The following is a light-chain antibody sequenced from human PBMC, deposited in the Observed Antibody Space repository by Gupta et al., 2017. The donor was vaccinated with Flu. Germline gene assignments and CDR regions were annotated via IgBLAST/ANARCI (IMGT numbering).Light chain of an antibody. Sequence: GTSSDVGGYNYVSWYQQHPGKAPKLMIYAVSNRPSGVSNRFSGSKSGNTASLTISGLQAEDEADYYCRSYTSSSTGVFGTGNNVTVL. V-gene: IGLV2-14*04. J-gene: IGLJ1*01. CDR2: AVS. CDR1: SSDVGGYNY. CDR3: RSYTSSSTGV.